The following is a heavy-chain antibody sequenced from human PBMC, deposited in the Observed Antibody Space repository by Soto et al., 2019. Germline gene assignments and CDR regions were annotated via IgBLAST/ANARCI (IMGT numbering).Heavy chain of an antibody. D-gene: IGHD2-8*01. CDR2: IYHSGST. Sequence: PSETLSLTCAVYGGSFSGYYWSWIRQPPGKGLEWIGEIYHSGSTNYNPSLKSRVTISVDKSKNQFSLKLSSVTAADTAVYYCATLPLRTNRLDYWGQGTLVTVSS. V-gene: IGHV4-34*01. CDR1: GGSFSGYY. J-gene: IGHJ4*02. CDR3: ATLPLRTNRLDY.